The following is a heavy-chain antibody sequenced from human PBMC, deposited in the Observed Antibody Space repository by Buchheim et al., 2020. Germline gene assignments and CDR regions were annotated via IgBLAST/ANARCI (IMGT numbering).Heavy chain of an antibody. CDR2: INSDGSSP. CDR3: ARERATAFYDFWSGYQYYYYGMDV. Sequence: EVQLVESGGGLVQPGGSLRLSCAASGFTFSSYWMHWVRQAPGKGLVWVSRINSDGSSPSYADSVKGRFTISRDNAKNTLYLQMNSLRAEDTAVYYCARERATAFYDFWSGYQYYYYGMDVWGQGTT. CDR1: GFTFSSYW. V-gene: IGHV3-74*01. J-gene: IGHJ6*02. D-gene: IGHD3-3*01.